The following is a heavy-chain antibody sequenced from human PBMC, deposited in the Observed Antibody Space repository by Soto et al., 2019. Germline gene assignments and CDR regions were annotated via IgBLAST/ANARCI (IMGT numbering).Heavy chain of an antibody. D-gene: IGHD3-16*01. CDR1: GGSFSGYY. CDR2: ITHSGGT. J-gene: IGHJ6*03. CDR3: ARVFMLWGTIFPEGYSYHMDL. V-gene: IGHV4-34*01. Sequence: SETLSLTCAIYGGSFSGYYWSWIRLPPGKGLVWIGEITHSGGTNYNPSLKGRVAISIDTSKNRFSLRLNSLTAADTAVYYCARVFMLWGTIFPEGYSYHMDLWAKGTTVTVSS.